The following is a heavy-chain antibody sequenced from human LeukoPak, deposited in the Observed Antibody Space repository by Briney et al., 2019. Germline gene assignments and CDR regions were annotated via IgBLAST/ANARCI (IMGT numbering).Heavy chain of an antibody. CDR3: ARGSTPMRGFCSSGSCTLFEY. Sequence: GESLKISCKGSGYSFTSYWIGWVRQMPGKGLEWMGIIYPADSDTRYSPSFQGQVTISADKSITTAYLQWSSLKASDTAIYYCARGSTPMRGFCSSGSCTLFEYWGQGTLVTVSS. CDR2: IYPADSDT. CDR1: GYSFTSYW. V-gene: IGHV5-51*01. J-gene: IGHJ4*02. D-gene: IGHD2-15*01.